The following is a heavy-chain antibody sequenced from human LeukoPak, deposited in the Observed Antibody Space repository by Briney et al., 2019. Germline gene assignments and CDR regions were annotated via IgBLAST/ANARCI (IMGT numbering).Heavy chain of an antibody. CDR3: ARVDIVMYGFDY. CDR2: IYSGGST. CDR1: GFTVSSNY. J-gene: IGHJ4*02. Sequence: GGSLRLSCAASGFTVSSNYMSWVRQAPGKGLEWVSVIYSGGSTYYADSVKGRFTISRDNSKNTLYLQMNSLRAEDTAVCYCARVDIVMYGFDYWGQGTLVTVSS. D-gene: IGHD2-2*03. V-gene: IGHV3-53*01.